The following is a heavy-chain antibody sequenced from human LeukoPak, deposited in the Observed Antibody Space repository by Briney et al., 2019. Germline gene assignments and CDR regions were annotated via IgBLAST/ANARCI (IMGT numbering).Heavy chain of an antibody. V-gene: IGHV4-59*01. CDR2: IYYSGST. D-gene: IGHD2-2*01. CDR3: AGGVVPAAYNFDP. J-gene: IGHJ5*02. CDR1: GGSISSYY. Sequence: PSETLSLTCTVSGGSISSYYWSWIRQPPGKGLEWIGYIYYSGSTNYNPSLKSRVTISVDTSKNQFSLKLSSVTAADTAVYYCAGGVVPAAYNFDPWGQGTLVTVSS.